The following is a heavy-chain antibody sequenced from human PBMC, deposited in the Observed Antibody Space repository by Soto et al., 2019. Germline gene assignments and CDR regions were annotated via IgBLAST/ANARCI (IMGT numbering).Heavy chain of an antibody. CDR2: ISYDGSNK. CDR1: GFTFSSYA. CDR3: AQHRPTHDY. Sequence: PGGSLRLSCAASGFTFSSYAIHWVRQAPGKGLEWVALISYDGSNKYYADSVKGRFTISRDNSKNTLYLQMNSLRAEDTAVYNCAQHRPTHDYWGQGTLVTVSS. V-gene: IGHV3-30-3*01. D-gene: IGHD6-13*01. J-gene: IGHJ4*02.